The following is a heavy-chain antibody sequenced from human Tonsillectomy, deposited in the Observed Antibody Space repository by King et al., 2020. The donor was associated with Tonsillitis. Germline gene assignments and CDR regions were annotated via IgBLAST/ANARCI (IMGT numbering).Heavy chain of an antibody. Sequence: QLQESGPGLVKPSETLSLTCTVSGGSISSSSYYWGWIRQPPGKGLEWIGSIYYSGSTYYNPSLKSRVTISVDTSKNQFSLKLSSVTAADTAVYYCARLGFGELVVDYWGQGTLVTVSS. J-gene: IGHJ4*02. CDR1: GGSISSSSYY. D-gene: IGHD3-10*01. CDR3: ARLGFGELVVDY. CDR2: IYYSGST. V-gene: IGHV4-39*07.